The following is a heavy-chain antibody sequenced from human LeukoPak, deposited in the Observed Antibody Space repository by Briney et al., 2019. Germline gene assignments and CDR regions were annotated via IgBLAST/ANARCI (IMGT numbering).Heavy chain of an antibody. CDR2: IYYSGST. Sequence: SETLSLTCTVSGGSISSSSYLWDWIRQPPGKGLDWIGSIYYSGSTYHNPSLKSRVTMSVDTSKNQFSLKLNSVTAADTAVYYCARLPGIAVAGKGLPDSWGQGTLVTVSS. V-gene: IGHV4-39*01. D-gene: IGHD6-19*01. J-gene: IGHJ4*02. CDR3: ARLPGIAVAGKGLPDS. CDR1: GGSISSSSYL.